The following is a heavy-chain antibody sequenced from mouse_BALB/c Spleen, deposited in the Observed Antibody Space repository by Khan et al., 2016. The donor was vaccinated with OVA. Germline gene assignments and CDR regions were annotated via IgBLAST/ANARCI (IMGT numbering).Heavy chain of an antibody. CDR1: GFSLTSYG. CDR3: ARLEDI. D-gene: IGHD1-3*01. J-gene: IGHJ2*01. V-gene: IGHV2-9*02. CDR2: IWAGGST. Sequence: QVTLKESGPGLVAPSQSLSITCTVSGFSLTSYGVHWVRQPPGKGLEWLGVIWAGGSTHYNSALMSRLSISKDNSKSQVFLKRNSLQTDDTAMYYWARLEDIWGQGTTLTVTS.